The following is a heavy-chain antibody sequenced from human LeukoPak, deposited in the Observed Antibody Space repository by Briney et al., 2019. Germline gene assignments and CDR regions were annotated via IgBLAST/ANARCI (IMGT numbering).Heavy chain of an antibody. Sequence: ASVKVSCKASGYTFTSYYMHWVRQAPGQGLEWVGIINPSGGSTSYAQKFQGRVTMTRDTSTSTVYMELSSLRSEYTAVYYCARAPLAGYFRGRFDPWGQGTLVTVSS. CDR1: GYTFTSYY. D-gene: IGHD3-10*02. CDR3: ARAPLAGYFRGRFDP. J-gene: IGHJ5*02. CDR2: INPSGGST. V-gene: IGHV1-46*03.